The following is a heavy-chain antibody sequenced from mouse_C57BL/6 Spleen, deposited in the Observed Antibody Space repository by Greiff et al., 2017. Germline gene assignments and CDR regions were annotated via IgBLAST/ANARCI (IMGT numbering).Heavy chain of an antibody. D-gene: IGHD3-2*02. CDR3: ARRRVDSSGYGFAY. CDR1: GYTFTSYW. CDR2: LDPSDSYT. Sequence: QVQLQQPGAELVMPGASVKLSCKASGYTFTSYWMHWVKQRPGQGLEWIGELDPSDSYTNYNQKFKGKSTLTVDKSSSTAYMQLSSLTSEDSAVYYCARRRVDSSGYGFAYWGRGTLVTVSA. V-gene: IGHV1-69*01. J-gene: IGHJ3*01.